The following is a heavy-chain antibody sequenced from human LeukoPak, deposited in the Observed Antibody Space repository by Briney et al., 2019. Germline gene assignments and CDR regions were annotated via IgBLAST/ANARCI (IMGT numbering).Heavy chain of an antibody. J-gene: IGHJ4*02. V-gene: IGHV4-30-4*01. Sequence: SETLSLTCTVSGGSISSGDYYWSWIRQPPGKGLEWIGYIYYSGSTYYNPSLKSRVTISVDTSKNQFSLKLSSVTAADTAVYYCAAGGDYYDSSGYLDYWGQGTLVTVSS. CDR2: IYYSGST. D-gene: IGHD3-22*01. CDR1: GGSISSGDYY. CDR3: AAGGDYYDSSGYLDY.